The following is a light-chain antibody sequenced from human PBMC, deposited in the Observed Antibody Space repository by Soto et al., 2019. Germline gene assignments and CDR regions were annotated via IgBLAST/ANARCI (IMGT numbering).Light chain of an antibody. Sequence: QSVLTQPASVSGSPGQSITISCTGTRNDVGNYNYVSWYQHHPGKAPKLIIYDVSSRPSGVSNRFSGSKSGNTASLFISGLQAEDEAEYYCTSYTSDIPRFYVFGTGTKLTVL. CDR2: DVS. V-gene: IGLV2-14*03. CDR1: RNDVGNYNY. J-gene: IGLJ1*01. CDR3: TSYTSDIPRFYV.